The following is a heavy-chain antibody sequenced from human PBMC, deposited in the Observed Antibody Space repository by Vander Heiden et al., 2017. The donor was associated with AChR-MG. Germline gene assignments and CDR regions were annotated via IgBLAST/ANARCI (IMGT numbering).Heavy chain of an antibody. Sequence: EVPLVDSGGRLIQPGGSLRLSCPPSGFTVSGNYMSWVRQAPGKGLEWVSVIYSGGSTYCADSVKGRFTISRDNSKNTLYLQMNSLRAEDTAVYYCARDLVAVAGTLWGQGTLVTVSS. J-gene: IGHJ4*02. CDR1: GFTVSGNY. D-gene: IGHD6-19*01. CDR2: IYSGGST. V-gene: IGHV3-53*01. CDR3: ARDLVAVAGTL.